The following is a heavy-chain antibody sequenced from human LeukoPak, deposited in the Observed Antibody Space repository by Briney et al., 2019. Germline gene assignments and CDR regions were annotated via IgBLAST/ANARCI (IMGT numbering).Heavy chain of an antibody. D-gene: IGHD6-13*01. Sequence: SETLSLTCAVYGGSFSGYYWSRIRQPPGKGLEWIGEINHSGSTNYNPSLKSRVTISVDTSKNQFPLKLSSVTAADTAVYYCARHEQQLVFGWFDPWGQGTLVTVSS. CDR3: ARHEQQLVFGWFDP. CDR2: INHSGST. V-gene: IGHV4-34*01. CDR1: GGSFSGYY. J-gene: IGHJ5*02.